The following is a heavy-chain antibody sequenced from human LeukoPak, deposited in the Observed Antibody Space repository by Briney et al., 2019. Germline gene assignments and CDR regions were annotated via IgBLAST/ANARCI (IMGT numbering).Heavy chain of an antibody. D-gene: IGHD1-1*01. CDR1: GGSISSSSYY. Sequence: SETLSLTCTVSGGSISSSSYYWGWIRQPPGKGLGWIGSIYYSGSTYYNPSLKSRVTISVDTSKNQFSLKLSSVTAADTAVYYCASGGTTSDNWFDPWGQGTLVTVSS. V-gene: IGHV4-39*07. CDR3: ASGGTTSDNWFDP. CDR2: IYYSGST. J-gene: IGHJ5*02.